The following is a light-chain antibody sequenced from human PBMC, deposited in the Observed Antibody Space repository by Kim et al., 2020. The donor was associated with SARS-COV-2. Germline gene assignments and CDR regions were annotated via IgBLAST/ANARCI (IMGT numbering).Light chain of an antibody. CDR1: QSVSSSY. Sequence: EIVLTQSPGTLSLSPGERATFSCRASQSVSSSYLAWYQQKPGQAPRLLIYDSSTRATGIPDRFSGSGSATDFTLTISRLEPEDFAVYYCQQYGSSSQTFGQGTKVDIK. J-gene: IGKJ1*01. CDR2: DSS. CDR3: QQYGSSSQT. V-gene: IGKV3-20*01.